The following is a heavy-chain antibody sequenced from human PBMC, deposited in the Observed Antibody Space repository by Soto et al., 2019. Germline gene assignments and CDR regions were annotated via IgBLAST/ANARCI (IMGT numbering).Heavy chain of an antibody. V-gene: IGHV1-2*02. Sequence: ASVKVSCKASGYTFTGYYMHWVRQAPGQGLEWMGWINPNSGGTNYAQKFQGRVTMTRDTSISTAYMELSRLRSDDTAVYYCARVAVGSSGGSCYDYWGQGTLVTVSS. D-gene: IGHD2-15*01. J-gene: IGHJ4*02. CDR1: GYTFTGYY. CDR3: ARVAVGSSGGSCYDY. CDR2: INPNSGGT.